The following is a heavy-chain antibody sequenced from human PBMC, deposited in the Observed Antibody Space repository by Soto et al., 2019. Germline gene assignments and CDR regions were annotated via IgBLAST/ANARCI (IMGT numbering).Heavy chain of an antibody. CDR3: ARADLGFCSGGSCYRSGSYYYYMDV. Sequence: SETLSLTCAVYGGSFSGYYWSWIRQPPGKGLEWIGEINHSGSTNYNPSLKSRVTISVDTSKNHFSLKLSSVTAADTAVYYCARADLGFCSGGSCYRSGSYYYYMDVWGKGTTVTVSS. J-gene: IGHJ6*03. D-gene: IGHD2-15*01. V-gene: IGHV4-34*01. CDR2: INHSGST. CDR1: GGSFSGYY.